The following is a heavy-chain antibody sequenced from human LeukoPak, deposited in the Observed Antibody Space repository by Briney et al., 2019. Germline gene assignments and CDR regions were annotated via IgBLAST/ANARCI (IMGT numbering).Heavy chain of an antibody. CDR2: IYYSGST. CDR1: GSSISSYY. D-gene: IGHD5-18*01. CDR3: ARHMGLGYSYGYPYFDY. Sequence: DTLSLTCTVSGSSISSYYWSWIRQPPGKGLEWIGYIYYSGSTNYNPSLKSRVTISVDTSKNQFSLKLSSVTAADTAVYYCARHMGLGYSYGYPYFDYWGQGTLVTVTS. V-gene: IGHV4-59*08. J-gene: IGHJ4*02.